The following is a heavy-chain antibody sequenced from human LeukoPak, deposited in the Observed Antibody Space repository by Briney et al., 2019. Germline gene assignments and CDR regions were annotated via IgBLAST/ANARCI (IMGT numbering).Heavy chain of an antibody. CDR3: ARGPDYGARTDYLDY. D-gene: IGHD4-17*01. CDR1: GFTFNRHW. J-gene: IGHJ4*02. V-gene: IGHV3-7*03. Sequence: GSLRLSCAASGFTFNRHWMNWVRQAPGKVLEWVANIKQGGGERNYVDSVKGRFTISRDDAKNSLYLQLNSLRVEDTAIYYCARGPDYGARTDYLDYWGQGALVTVSS. CDR2: IKQGGGER.